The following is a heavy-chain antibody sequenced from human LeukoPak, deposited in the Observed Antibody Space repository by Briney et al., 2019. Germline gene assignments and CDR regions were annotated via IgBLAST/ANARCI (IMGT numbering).Heavy chain of an antibody. J-gene: IGHJ3*02. D-gene: IGHD2-15*01. CDR2: IYRVGSA. CDR1: GFTFSSYW. V-gene: IGHV3-66*01. CDR3: ARESPLGYCSGGSCSDAFDI. Sequence: GSLRLSCAASGFTFSSYWMSWVRQAPGKGLEWVSVIYRVGSAYYADSVRGRFTISRDNSKNTLYLQMNRLRAEDTAVYYCARESPLGYCSGGSCSDAFDIWGQGTMVTVSS.